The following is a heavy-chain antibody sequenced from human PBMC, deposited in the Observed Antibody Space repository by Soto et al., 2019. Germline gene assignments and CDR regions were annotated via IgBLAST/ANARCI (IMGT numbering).Heavy chain of an antibody. V-gene: IGHV4-34*01. Sequence: QVQLQQWGAGLLKPSETLSLTCAVYGGSFSGYYWSWIRQPPGKGLEWIGEINHSGSTNYNPSLNSRVTISVDTSKNQFSLKLSAVTAADTAVYYCARGIAAAGSLDWFDPWGQGTMVTVSS. CDR3: ARGIAAAGSLDWFDP. D-gene: IGHD6-13*01. J-gene: IGHJ5*02. CDR2: INHSGST. CDR1: GGSFSGYY.